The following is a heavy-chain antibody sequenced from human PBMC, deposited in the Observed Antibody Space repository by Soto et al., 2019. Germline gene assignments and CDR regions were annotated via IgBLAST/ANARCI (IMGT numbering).Heavy chain of an antibody. V-gene: IGHV3-23*01. D-gene: IGHD4-17*01. J-gene: IGHJ6*02. CDR2: ISGDGIST. CDR1: GFTFSSFG. CDR3: AREVWRTVTTAAGAHYYYDGMDV. Sequence: EVQLLESGGGLEQPGGSLRLSCAVSGFTFSSFGMAWVRQAPGKGLEWVSGISGDGISTYYTDSVKGRFTISRDNSKNTLYLQINSLRVEDTAIYFCAREVWRTVTTAAGAHYYYDGMDVWGQGDTVTGSS.